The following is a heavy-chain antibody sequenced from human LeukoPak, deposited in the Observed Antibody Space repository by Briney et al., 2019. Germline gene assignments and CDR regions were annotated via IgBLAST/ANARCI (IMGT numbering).Heavy chain of an antibody. CDR2: TYYRSKWHN. CDR3: AGTTDYSSFLAF. CDR1: GDSVSSSSAV. D-gene: IGHD4-11*01. Sequence: SQTLSLTCAVSGDSVSSSSAVWDWIRQSPSRGLEWLGRTYYRSKWHNEYAESVKSRISITSDTSKNQFSLQLNSVTPEDTAEYFCAGTTDYSSFLAFWGQGTLVTVSS. V-gene: IGHV6-1*01. J-gene: IGHJ4*02.